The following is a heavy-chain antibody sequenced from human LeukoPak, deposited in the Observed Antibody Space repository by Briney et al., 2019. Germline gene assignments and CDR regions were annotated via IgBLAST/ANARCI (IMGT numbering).Heavy chain of an antibody. J-gene: IGHJ5*02. CDR1: GYTFTSYD. CDR2: MNPNSGNT. D-gene: IGHD2-15*01. V-gene: IGHV1-8*01. Sequence: ASVKVSCKASGYTFTSYDINWVRQATGQGLEWMGWMNPNSGNTGYAQKFQGRVTMTRNTSISTAYMELSSLRSEDTAVYYCARSSVVVVAATSDWFDPWGQGTLVTVSS. CDR3: ARSSVVVVAATSDWFDP.